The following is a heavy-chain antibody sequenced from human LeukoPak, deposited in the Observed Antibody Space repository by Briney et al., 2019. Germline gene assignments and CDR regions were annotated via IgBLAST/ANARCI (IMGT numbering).Heavy chain of an antibody. J-gene: IGHJ4*02. D-gene: IGHD3-10*01. CDR2: IYSGGST. Sequence: GGSLRLSCAASGFTVSSNYMSWVRQAPGKGLEWVSVIYSGGSTYYADSVKGRFTISRDNSKNTLYLQMNSLRAEDTAVYYCARNYGSGGYHALFFDYWGQGTLVTVSS. CDR1: GFTVSSNY. CDR3: ARNYGSGGYHALFFDY. V-gene: IGHV3-66*01.